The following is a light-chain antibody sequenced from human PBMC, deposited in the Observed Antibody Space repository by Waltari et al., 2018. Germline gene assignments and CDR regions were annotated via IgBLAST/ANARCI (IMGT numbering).Light chain of an antibody. CDR3: SSYVDSNNIL. Sequence: SALTQPPSASGSPGQSVTIPCTGTSSDVGGPSYVLWYQQHPGKAPKVMIYEVNNRPSGVPDRFSGSKSGNTASLTVSGLQAEDEASYYCSSYVDSNNILFGGGTKLTVL. J-gene: IGLJ2*01. V-gene: IGLV2-8*01. CDR1: SSDVGGPSY. CDR2: EVN.